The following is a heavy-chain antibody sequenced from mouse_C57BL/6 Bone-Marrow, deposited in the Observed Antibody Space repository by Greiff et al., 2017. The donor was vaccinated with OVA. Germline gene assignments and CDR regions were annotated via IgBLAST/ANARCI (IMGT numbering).Heavy chain of an antibody. Sequence: IQLQQSEPELVKPGASVKISVKASRYTFTDYYMNWVKQSHGKSLEWIGDINPNNGGTSYNQKFKGKATLTVDKSSSTAYMELRSLTSEDSAVYYCARPLDYYGSSYWYFDVWGTGTTVTVSS. D-gene: IGHD1-1*01. J-gene: IGHJ1*03. CDR1: RYTFTDYY. CDR2: INPNNGGT. V-gene: IGHV1-26*01. CDR3: ARPLDYYGSSYWYFDV.